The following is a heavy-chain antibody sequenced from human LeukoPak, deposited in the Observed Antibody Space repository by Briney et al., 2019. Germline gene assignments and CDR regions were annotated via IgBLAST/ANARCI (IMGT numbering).Heavy chain of an antibody. Sequence: ASVKVSCKASGYTFTGYYMHWVRQAPGQGLEWMGGIIPIFGTANYAQKFQGRVTITADESTSTAYMELSSLRSGDTAVYYCARGYWGQYHWYFDLWGRGTLVTVSS. V-gene: IGHV1-69*13. D-gene: IGHD3-16*01. CDR2: IIPIFGTA. CDR3: ARGYWGQYHWYFDL. J-gene: IGHJ2*01. CDR1: GYTFTGYY.